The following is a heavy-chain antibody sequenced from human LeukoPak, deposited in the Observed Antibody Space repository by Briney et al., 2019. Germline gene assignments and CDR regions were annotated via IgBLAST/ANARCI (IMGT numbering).Heavy chain of an antibody. CDR3: ARVRQYYYDSSGYYHYFDY. CDR2: IIPIFGTA. Sequence: SVKISCKASGGTFSSYAISWVRQAPGQGLEWMGGIIPIFGTANYAQKFQGRVTITADESTSTAYMELNSLRSEDTAVYYCARVRQYYYDSSGYYHYFDYWGQGTLVTVSS. D-gene: IGHD3-22*01. J-gene: IGHJ4*02. V-gene: IGHV1-69*13. CDR1: GGTFSSYA.